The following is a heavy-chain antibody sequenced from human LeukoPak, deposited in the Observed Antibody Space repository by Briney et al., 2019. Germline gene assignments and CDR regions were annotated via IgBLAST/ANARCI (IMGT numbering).Heavy chain of an antibody. D-gene: IGHD3-9*01. CDR3: ASLTDDILTRRPGSPYYFDY. CDR1: GYTFTGYY. J-gene: IGHJ4*02. Sequence: ASVKVSCKASGYTFTGYYMHWVRQAPGQGLEWMGWINPNSGGTNYAQKFQGRVTMTRDTSISTAYMELSRLRSEDTAVYYCASLTDDILTRRPGSPYYFDYWGQGTLVTVSS. V-gene: IGHV1-2*02. CDR2: INPNSGGT.